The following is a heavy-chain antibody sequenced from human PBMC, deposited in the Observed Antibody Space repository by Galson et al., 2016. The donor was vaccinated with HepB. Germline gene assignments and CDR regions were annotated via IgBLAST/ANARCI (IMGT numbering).Heavy chain of an antibody. CDR2: ITPIFGSA. CDR3: AGGATVGARFWFDP. J-gene: IGHJ5*02. Sequence: PVKVSCKASGGTFNSYVINWVRQAPGHGLEWMGGITPIFGSATYAQKSQGRVTITAVKSAHTVYMELRSLRSEDTAVYYCAGGATVGARFWFDPWGQGTLVTVSS. V-gene: IGHV1-69*06. CDR1: GGTFNSYV. D-gene: IGHD1-26*01.